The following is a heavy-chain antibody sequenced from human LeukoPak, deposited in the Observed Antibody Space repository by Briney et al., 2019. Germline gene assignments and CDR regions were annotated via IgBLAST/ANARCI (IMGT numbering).Heavy chain of an antibody. J-gene: IGHJ3*02. CDR2: ISSSSSYI. D-gene: IGHD3-22*01. CDR3: ARDYYYDSSGYDAFDI. CDR1: GFTFTRYS. Sequence: GGSLRLSCAASGFTFTRYSMNWVRQAPGKGLEWVSSISSSSSYIYYADSVKGRFTISRDNAKNSLYLQMNSLRAEDTAVYYCARDYYYDSSGYDAFDIWGQGTMVTVSS. V-gene: IGHV3-21*01.